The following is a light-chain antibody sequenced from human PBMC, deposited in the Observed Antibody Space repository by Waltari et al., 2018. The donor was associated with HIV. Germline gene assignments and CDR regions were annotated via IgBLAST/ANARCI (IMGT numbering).Light chain of an antibody. CDR1: NSNIGNNY. J-gene: IGLJ1*01. CDR2: DTA. V-gene: IGLV1-51*01. CDR3: GTWDSSLSAYV. Sequence: QSVLTQPPSVSAAPGQKVTISCPGSNSNIGNNYVSWSQQAPKPAPKLLICDTAKRPSGMPARSSGTKAGTSATLDIARLQSGDEGDYYCGTWDSSLSAYVFGTGTKVTVL.